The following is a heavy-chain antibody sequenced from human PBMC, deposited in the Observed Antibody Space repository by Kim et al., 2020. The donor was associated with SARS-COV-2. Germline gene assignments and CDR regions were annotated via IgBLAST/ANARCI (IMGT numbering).Heavy chain of an antibody. D-gene: IGHD3-16*01. J-gene: IGHJ4*02. CDR1: GGSISSYY. Sequence: SETLSLTCTVSGGSISSYYWSWIRQPPGKGLEWIGYIYYSGSTNYNPSLKSRVTISVDTSKNQFSLKLSSVTAADTAVYYCARRGDLYYFDYWGQGTLVTVSS. V-gene: IGHV4-59*08. CDR2: IYYSGST. CDR3: ARRGDLYYFDY.